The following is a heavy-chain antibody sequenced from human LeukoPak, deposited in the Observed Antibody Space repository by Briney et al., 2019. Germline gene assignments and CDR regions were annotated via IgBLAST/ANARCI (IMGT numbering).Heavy chain of an antibody. CDR2: FSGSGGGT. D-gene: IGHD4-17*01. CDR3: AKRTSDYGDYRWDYYYYMDV. J-gene: IGHJ6*03. Sequence: GGSLRLSCAASGFTFSRYAMSWVRQAPGKGLEWVSAFSGSGGGTYYADSVKGRFTISRDNSKNTLYLQMNSLRAEDTAVYYCAKRTSDYGDYRWDYYYYMDVWGKGTTVTISS. V-gene: IGHV3-23*01. CDR1: GFTFSRYA.